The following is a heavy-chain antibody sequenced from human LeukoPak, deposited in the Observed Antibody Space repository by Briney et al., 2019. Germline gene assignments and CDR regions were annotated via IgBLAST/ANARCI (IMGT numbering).Heavy chain of an antibody. CDR2: IKQDGSEK. V-gene: IGHV3-7*01. Sequence: GGSLRLSCAASGFTFSSHWMSWVRQAPGKGPEWVANIKQDGSEKYYVDSVKGRVTISRDNAKNSLFLQMNSLRAEDTAVYYCARDDYGDYLGMDVWGQGTTVTVSS. J-gene: IGHJ6*02. D-gene: IGHD4-17*01. CDR3: ARDDYGDYLGMDV. CDR1: GFTFSSHW.